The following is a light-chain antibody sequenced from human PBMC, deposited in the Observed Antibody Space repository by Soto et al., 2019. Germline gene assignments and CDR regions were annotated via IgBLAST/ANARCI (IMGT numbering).Light chain of an antibody. V-gene: IGKV4-1*01. CDR1: QSVLYTSNSRNY. J-gene: IGKJ2*01. CDR2: WSS. Sequence: DIVMTQSPDSLAVSLGERATIDCKSSQSVLYTSNSRNYLAWYQQRPGQPPKLLIYWSSTRESGVPDRFSGSGSGTYFPLTITSLQANDVAVYYGQQYYNTPTTLAQGPKLEIK. CDR3: QQYYNTPTT.